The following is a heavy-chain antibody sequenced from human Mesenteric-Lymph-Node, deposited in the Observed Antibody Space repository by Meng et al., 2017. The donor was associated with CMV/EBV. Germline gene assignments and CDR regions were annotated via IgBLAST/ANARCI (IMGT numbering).Heavy chain of an antibody. CDR1: GFTFSDYT. CDR2: ITGASGYI. CDR3: ARGNWGGDY. Sequence: ESLKISCAASGFTFSDYTMNWVRQAPGKGLEWVSSITGASGYIYYADSVKGRFTISRDNAKNALYLQMNSLRVEDTAVYYCARGNWGGDYWGQGALVTVSS. J-gene: IGHJ4*02. V-gene: IGHV3-21*01. D-gene: IGHD7-27*01.